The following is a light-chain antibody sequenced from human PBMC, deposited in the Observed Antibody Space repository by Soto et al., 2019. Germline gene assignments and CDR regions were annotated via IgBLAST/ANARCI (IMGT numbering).Light chain of an antibody. CDR1: QSLSTD. Sequence: EIVMTQSRSTLSVSPGESATLSCRASQSLSTDLAWYQQRPGQAPRLLIYRASTRATGIPARFSGSGSGTEFTLTISSLQSEDFAVDCCQQHSDWPWTFGQETKVDIK. J-gene: IGKJ1*01. CDR2: RAS. V-gene: IGKV3-15*01. CDR3: QQHSDWPWT.